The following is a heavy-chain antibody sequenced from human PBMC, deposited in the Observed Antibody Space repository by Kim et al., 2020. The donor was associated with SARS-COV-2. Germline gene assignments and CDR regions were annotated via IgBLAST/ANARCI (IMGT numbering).Heavy chain of an antibody. CDR2: IYYSGST. V-gene: IGHV4-31*03. Sequence: SETLSLTCTVSGGSISSGGYYWSWIRQHPGKGLEWIGYIYYSGSTYYNPSLKSRVTISVDTSKNQFSLKLSSVTAADTAVYYCARDPRKNPVPLGYYYYYGMDVWGQGTTVTGSS. CDR1: GGSISSGGYY. CDR3: ARDPRKNPVPLGYYYYYGMDV. J-gene: IGHJ6*02.